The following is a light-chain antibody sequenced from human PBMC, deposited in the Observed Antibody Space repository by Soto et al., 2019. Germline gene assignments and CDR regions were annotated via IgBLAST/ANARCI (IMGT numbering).Light chain of an antibody. Sequence: QSALTQPASVSGSPGQSITISCTGTSSDVGGYDYVCWYQQHPGKAPKLMIFEVTNRPSGVSNRFSGSKSGNTASLTISGLRAEDEADYYCSSFRSTSTLPYVFGTGTKVTVL. CDR2: EVT. V-gene: IGLV2-14*01. J-gene: IGLJ1*01. CDR3: SSFRSTSTLPYV. CDR1: SSDVGGYDY.